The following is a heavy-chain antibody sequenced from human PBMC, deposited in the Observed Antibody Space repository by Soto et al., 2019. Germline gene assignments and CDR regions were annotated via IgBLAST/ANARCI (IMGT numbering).Heavy chain of an antibody. J-gene: IGHJ6*02. V-gene: IGHV3-30-3*01. CDR3: ARELYSKDYYYGMDV. CDR1: GFTFSSYA. Sequence: QVQLVESGGGVVQPGRSLRLSCAASGFTFSSYAMHWVRQAPGKGLEWVAVISYDGSNKYYADSVKGRFTISRDNSKNTLYLQMNSLRAEDTAVYYCARELYSKDYYYGMDVWGQGTTVTVSS. D-gene: IGHD4-4*01. CDR2: ISYDGSNK.